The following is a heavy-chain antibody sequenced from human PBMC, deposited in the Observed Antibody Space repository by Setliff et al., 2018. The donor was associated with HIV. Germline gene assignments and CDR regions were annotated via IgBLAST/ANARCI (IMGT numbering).Heavy chain of an antibody. J-gene: IGHJ4*02. Sequence: PGGSLRLSCAASRFTFSNYWMSWVRQAPGKGLEWVANIKQDGSEKYYVDSVTGRFAISRDNAKNPLYLQMNSLRAEDTAVYYCARDPGSGWYVNRYLDYWGQGTLVTVS. CDR3: ARDPGSGWYVNRYLDY. V-gene: IGHV3-7*01. CDR2: IKQDGSEK. D-gene: IGHD6-19*01. CDR1: RFTFSNYW.